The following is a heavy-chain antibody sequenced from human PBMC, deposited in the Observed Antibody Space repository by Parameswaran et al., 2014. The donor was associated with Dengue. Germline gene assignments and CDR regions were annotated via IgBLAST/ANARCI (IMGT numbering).Heavy chain of an antibody. CDR3: ARLNWLGASY. V-gene: IGHV4-34*01. CDR2: INHSGST. D-gene: IGHD3-10*01. Sequence: RWIRQPPGKGLEWIGEINHSGSTNYNPSLKSRVTISVDTSKNQFSLKLSSVTAADTAVYYCARLNWLGASYWGQGTLVTVSS. J-gene: IGHJ4*02.